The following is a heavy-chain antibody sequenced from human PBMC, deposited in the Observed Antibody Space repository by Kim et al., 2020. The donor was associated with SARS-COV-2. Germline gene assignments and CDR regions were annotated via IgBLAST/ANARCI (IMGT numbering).Heavy chain of an antibody. V-gene: IGHV3-11*03. D-gene: IGHD3-3*01. Sequence: GGSLRLSCAASGFTFSDYYMSWIRQAPGKGLEWVSYISSSSSYTNYADSVKGRFTISRDNAKNSLYLQMNSLRAEDTAVYYCARTERMEWSSWVYYFDYWGQGTLVTVSS. CDR3: ARTERMEWSSWVYYFDY. CDR2: ISSSSSYT. J-gene: IGHJ4*02. CDR1: GFTFSDYY.